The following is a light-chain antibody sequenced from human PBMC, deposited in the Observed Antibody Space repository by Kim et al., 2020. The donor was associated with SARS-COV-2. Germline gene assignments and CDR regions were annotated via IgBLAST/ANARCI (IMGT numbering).Light chain of an antibody. J-gene: IGLJ2*01. CDR1: GSNIGAYDY. V-gene: IGLV2-14*03. Sequence: GQSITICCTGTGSNIGAYDYVSWYQQHPGKDPKLLIFDVTNRPSGVSSRFSGSKSGYAASLIISGLQPEDEADYYCSSFTTSYTVIFGGGTQLTVL. CDR3: SSFTTSYTVI. CDR2: DVT.